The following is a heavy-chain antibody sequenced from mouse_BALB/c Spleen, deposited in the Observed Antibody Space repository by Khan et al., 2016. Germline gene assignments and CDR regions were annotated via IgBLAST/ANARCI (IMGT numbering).Heavy chain of an antibody. D-gene: IGHD1-1*01. CDR1: GFDFSRYW. CDR3: ARAGYYGYLAY. Sequence: EVQLQESGGGLVQPGGSLKLSCAASGFDFSRYWMSWVRQAPGKGLEWIGEINPDSRTINYAPSLKDKFIISRDNAKNTLYLQMSKVRFEDTALYYCARAGYYGYLAYWGQGTLVTVSA. CDR2: INPDSRTI. J-gene: IGHJ3*01. V-gene: IGHV4-1*02.